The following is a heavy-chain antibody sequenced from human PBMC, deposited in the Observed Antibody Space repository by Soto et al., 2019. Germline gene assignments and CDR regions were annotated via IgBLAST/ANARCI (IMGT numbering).Heavy chain of an antibody. J-gene: IGHJ5*02. D-gene: IGHD3-10*01. Sequence: SETLSLPCTVSGGSISSFYWAWIRQPPGKGLEWIGYIYYSGNTNYNPSLESRVIISVDTSKNQFSLKLSSVTAVDTAVYYCARQFRGVKRFDPWGQGTLVTVSS. CDR1: GGSISSFY. CDR3: ARQFRGVKRFDP. V-gene: IGHV4-59*01. CDR2: IYYSGNT.